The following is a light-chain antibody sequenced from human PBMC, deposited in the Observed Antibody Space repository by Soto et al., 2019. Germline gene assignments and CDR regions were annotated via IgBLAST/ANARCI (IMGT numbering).Light chain of an antibody. CDR1: QSVRSD. J-gene: IGKJ5*01. Sequence: QTTQSPSSLSASVGDRVTITCRASQSVRSDLIWYQQKPGKAPEVLIYGAYTLQSGVPSRFSGRRSGTDFTLTISSLQPEDFATYYCQQSYSIPITFGQGTRLEIK. CDR2: GAY. CDR3: QQSYSIPIT. V-gene: IGKV1-39*01.